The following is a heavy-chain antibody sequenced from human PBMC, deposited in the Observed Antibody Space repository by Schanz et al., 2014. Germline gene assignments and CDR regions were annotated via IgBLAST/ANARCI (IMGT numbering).Heavy chain of an antibody. CDR3: ARQYSGWSRFDP. CDR1: GGSINSYF. V-gene: IGHV4-59*08. J-gene: IGHJ5*02. Sequence: QVQLQESGPGLVKPSETLSLTCTVSGGSINSYFWAWIRQPPGKGLEWIGFIYYSGSTNYNPSLKSRATISVDLSKNQFPLNRNSVTAADTGVYYCARQYSGWSRFDPWGQGIRVTVSS. D-gene: IGHD6-19*01. CDR2: IYYSGST.